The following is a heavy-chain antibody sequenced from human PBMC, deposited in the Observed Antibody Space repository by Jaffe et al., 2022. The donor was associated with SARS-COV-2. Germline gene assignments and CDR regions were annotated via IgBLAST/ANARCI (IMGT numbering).Heavy chain of an antibody. Sequence: QLQLQESGPGLVKPSETLSLTCTVSGGSISSSSYYWGWIRQPPGKGLEWIGSIYYSGSTYYNPSLKSRVTISVDTSKNQFSLKLSSVTAADTAVYYCARRYKEWGPQPTYFDYWGQGTLVTVSS. V-gene: IGHV4-39*01. CDR1: GGSISSSSYY. CDR3: ARRYKEWGPQPTYFDY. D-gene: IGHD3-3*01. CDR2: IYYSGST. J-gene: IGHJ4*02.